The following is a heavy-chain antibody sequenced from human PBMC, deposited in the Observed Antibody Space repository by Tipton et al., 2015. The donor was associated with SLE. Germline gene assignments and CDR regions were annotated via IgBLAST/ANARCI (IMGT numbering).Heavy chain of an antibody. CDR3: ARDIWFDP. CDR2: IYYGGST. V-gene: IGHV4-39*07. CDR1: GGSISSSSHY. Sequence: TLSLTCTVSGGSISSSSHYWGWIRQPPGKGLEWIGSIYYGGSTYYNPSLKSRVTISVDTSKNQFSLKLSSVTAADTAVYYCARDIWFDPWGQGTLVTVSS. J-gene: IGHJ5*02.